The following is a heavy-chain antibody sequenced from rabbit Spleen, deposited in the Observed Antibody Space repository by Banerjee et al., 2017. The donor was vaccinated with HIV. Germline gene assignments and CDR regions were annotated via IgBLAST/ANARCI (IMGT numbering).Heavy chain of an antibody. Sequence: QSLEESGGDLVKPGASLTLTCTASGVSFSSSSYMCWVRQAPGKGLEWIACIDSGSTGYTYYATWAKGRFTFSKTSSTTVTLQMTSLTAADTAIYFCARDLDDVIGWNFGWWGQGTLVTVS. D-gene: IGHD4-1*01. J-gene: IGHJ4*01. CDR1: GVSFSSSSY. CDR3: ARDLDDVIGWNFGW. CDR2: IDSGSTGYT. V-gene: IGHV1S40*01.